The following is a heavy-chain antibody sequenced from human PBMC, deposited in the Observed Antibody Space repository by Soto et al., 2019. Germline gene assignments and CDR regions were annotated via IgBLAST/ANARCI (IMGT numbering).Heavy chain of an antibody. V-gene: IGHV3-23*01. D-gene: IGHD5-12*01. J-gene: IGHJ4*02. CDR3: AKGRGNGYRYFDY. CDR2: ISYTGGST. Sequence: PGGSLRLSCAASGFTFSSYAMSWVRQAPGKGLEWVSAISYTGGSTYYADSVKGRFTISRDNSKNTLYLQMNSLRAEDTAVYYCAKGRGNGYRYFDYWGQGNLVTVSS. CDR1: GFTFSSYA.